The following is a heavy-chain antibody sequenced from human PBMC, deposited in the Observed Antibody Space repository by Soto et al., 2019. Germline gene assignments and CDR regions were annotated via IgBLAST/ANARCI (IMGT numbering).Heavy chain of an antibody. V-gene: IGHV3-33*01. Sequence: PGGSLRLSCAASGFTFSSYGMHWVRQAPGKGLEWVAVIWYDGSNKYYADSVKGRFTISRDNSKNTLYLQMNSLRAEDTAVYYCARDLSENLRYFDWLSFSRKANGPIFDYWGQGTLVTVSS. D-gene: IGHD3-9*01. J-gene: IGHJ4*02. CDR2: IWYDGSNK. CDR1: GFTFSSYG. CDR3: ARDLSENLRYFDWLSFSRKANGPIFDY.